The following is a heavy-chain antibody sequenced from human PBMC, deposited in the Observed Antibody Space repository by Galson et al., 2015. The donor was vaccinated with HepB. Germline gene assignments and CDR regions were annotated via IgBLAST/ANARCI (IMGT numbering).Heavy chain of an antibody. D-gene: IGHD2-2*01. CDR2: ISAYNGNT. V-gene: IGHV1-18*01. Sequence: SVKVSCKASGYTFTSYGISWVRQAPGQGLEWMGWISAYNGNTNYAQKLQGRVTMTTDTSTSTAYMELRSLRSDDTAVYYCARGGAQDIVVVPAAHKPRGMDVWGQGTTVTVSS. J-gene: IGHJ6*02. CDR3: ARGGAQDIVVVPAAHKPRGMDV. CDR1: GYTFTSYG.